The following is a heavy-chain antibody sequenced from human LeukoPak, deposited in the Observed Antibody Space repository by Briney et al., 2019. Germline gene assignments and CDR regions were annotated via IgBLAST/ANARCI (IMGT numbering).Heavy chain of an antibody. J-gene: IGHJ5*02. Sequence: SETLSLTCTVSGGSISSYYWSWIRQPPGKGLEWIGYIYYSGSTNYNPSLKSRVTISVDTSKNQFSLKLSSVAAADTAVYYCARGYSSSWFKFDPWGQGTLVTVSS. V-gene: IGHV4-59*01. D-gene: IGHD6-13*01. CDR1: GGSISSYY. CDR2: IYYSGST. CDR3: ARGYSSSWFKFDP.